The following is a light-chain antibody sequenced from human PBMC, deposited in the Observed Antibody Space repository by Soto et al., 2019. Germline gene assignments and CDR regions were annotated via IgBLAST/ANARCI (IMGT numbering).Light chain of an antibody. CDR2: VAS. CDR1: QSVSSSY. J-gene: IGKJ1*01. CDR3: QQYGSSPGT. Sequence: EIVLTQSPGTLSLSPGERATLACRASQSVSSSYLAWYQQKPGQAPRHLIYVASSRATGIPDRLSGSGSGTDFTLIISRLEAEDFAVYYCQQYGSSPGTVGQRTKVEIK. V-gene: IGKV3-20*01.